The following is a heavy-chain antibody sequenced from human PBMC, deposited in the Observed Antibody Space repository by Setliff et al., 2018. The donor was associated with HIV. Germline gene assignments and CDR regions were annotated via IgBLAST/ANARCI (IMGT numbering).Heavy chain of an antibody. Sequence: PSETLSLTCAVYGGSLSGYYWSWIRQPPGKGLEWFGEINHSGSTNYNPSLKSRVTISVDTSKNQFSLKLGSATAADTAVYYCAIFQQRPWGGLDYWGQGTLVTVSS. CDR2: INHSGST. V-gene: IGHV4-34*01. D-gene: IGHD3-16*01. J-gene: IGHJ4*02. CDR3: AIFQQRPWGGLDY. CDR1: GGSLSGYY.